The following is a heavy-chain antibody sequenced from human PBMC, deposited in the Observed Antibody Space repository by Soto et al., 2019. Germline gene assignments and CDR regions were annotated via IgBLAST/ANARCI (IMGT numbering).Heavy chain of an antibody. CDR3: ARPPGIAVAGTGYYYGMDV. V-gene: IGHV4-59*08. Sequence: SETLSLTCTVSGGSISSYYWSWIRQPPGKGLEWIGYIYYSGSTNYNPSLKSRVTISVDTSKNQFSLKLSSVTAADTAVYYCARPPGIAVAGTGYYYGMDVWGQGTTVTVSS. CDR1: GGSISSYY. CDR2: IYYSGST. D-gene: IGHD6-19*01. J-gene: IGHJ6*02.